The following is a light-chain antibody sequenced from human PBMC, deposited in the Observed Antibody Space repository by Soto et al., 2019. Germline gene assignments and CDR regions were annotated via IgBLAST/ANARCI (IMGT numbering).Light chain of an antibody. V-gene: IGLV2-14*01. Sequence: QSALTQPASVSGSPGQSITISCTGTSSDVGAYNYVSWYQQHPGKAPKLMIYDVSNRPSGVSNRFSASKSGNTASLTISGLQAEDEADYYCSSYTSSNTFYVFGPGTKLTVL. CDR3: SSYTSSNTFYV. CDR1: SSDVGAYNY. CDR2: DVS. J-gene: IGLJ1*01.